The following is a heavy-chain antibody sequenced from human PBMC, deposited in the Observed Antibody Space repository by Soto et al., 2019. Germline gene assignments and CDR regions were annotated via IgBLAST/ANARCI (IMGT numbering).Heavy chain of an antibody. J-gene: IGHJ6*02. CDR1: GFTFSSYG. CDR2: IWYDGSNK. Sequence: PGGSLRLSCAASGFTFSSYGMHWVRQAPGKGLEWVAVIWYDGSNKYYADSVKGRFTISRDNSKNTLYLQMNSLRAEDTAVYYCARDLYIVLVPAEYYGMDGWGQGTTVTVSS. D-gene: IGHD2-2*01. CDR3: ARDLYIVLVPAEYYGMDG. V-gene: IGHV3-33*01.